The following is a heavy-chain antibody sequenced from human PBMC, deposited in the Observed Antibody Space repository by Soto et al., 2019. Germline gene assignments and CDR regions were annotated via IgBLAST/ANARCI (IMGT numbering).Heavy chain of an antibody. CDR3: ASVGGYSYGPNPNYYYYGMDV. CDR2: IYYSGST. J-gene: IGHJ6*02. V-gene: IGHV4-31*03. CDR1: GGSISSGGYY. D-gene: IGHD5-18*01. Sequence: SETLSLTCTVSGGSISSGGYYWSWIRQHPGKGLEWIGYIYYSGSTYYNPSHKSRVTISVDTSKNQFSLKLSSVTAADTAVYYCASVGGYSYGPNPNYYYYGMDVWGQGTTVTVSS.